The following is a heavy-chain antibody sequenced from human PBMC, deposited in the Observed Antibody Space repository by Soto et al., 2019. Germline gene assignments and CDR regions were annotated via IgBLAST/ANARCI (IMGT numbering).Heavy chain of an antibody. CDR2: IYYSGST. CDR1: CGSIISGGYY. CDR3: ARGRKYYYDSSGYQTPDAFDI. D-gene: IGHD3-22*01. V-gene: IGHV4-31*03. Sequence: PSETLSLTCTFSCGSIISGGYYWSWIRQHPGKGLEWIGYIYYSGSTYYNPSLKSRVTISVDTSKNQFSLKLSSVTAADTAVYYCARGRKYYYDSSGYQTPDAFDIWGQGTMVTVS. J-gene: IGHJ3*02.